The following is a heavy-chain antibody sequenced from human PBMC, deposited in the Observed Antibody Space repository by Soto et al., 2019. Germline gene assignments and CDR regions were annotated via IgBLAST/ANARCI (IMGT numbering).Heavy chain of an antibody. CDR3: ARDVGMASRPYLDY. V-gene: IGHV1-46*01. J-gene: IGHJ4*02. D-gene: IGHD6-6*01. CDR2: INPSGGST. Sequence: ASVKVSCKASGYTFTTYYMYWVRQAPGQGLEWMGIINPSGGSTSFAQKFQGRVTMTRDTSTSTVYMELISLTSEDTAVYYCARDVGMASRPYLDYWGRGTLVTVSS. CDR1: GYTFTTYY.